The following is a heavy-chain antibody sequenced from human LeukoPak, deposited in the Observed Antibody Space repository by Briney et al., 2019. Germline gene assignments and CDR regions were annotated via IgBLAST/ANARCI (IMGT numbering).Heavy chain of an antibody. J-gene: IGHJ4*02. D-gene: IGHD6-13*01. Sequence: SVKVSCKASGGTFSSYAISWVRQAPGQGLEWMGGIIPIFGTANYAQKFQGRVTITADESTSTAYMELSSLRSEDTAVYYCVRDLAAAGRGFLDFWGQGTLVTVSS. V-gene: IGHV1-69*13. CDR2: IIPIFGTA. CDR3: VRDLAAAGRGFLDF. CDR1: GGTFSSYA.